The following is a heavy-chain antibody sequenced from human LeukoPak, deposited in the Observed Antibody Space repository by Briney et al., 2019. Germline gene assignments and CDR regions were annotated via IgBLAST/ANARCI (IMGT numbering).Heavy chain of an antibody. CDR3: ARAALWFGELLDGVDV. CDR2: NNPNSGGT. Sequence: GASVKVSCKAFGYTFTGYYIHWVGQAPGQGLEWMGRNNPNSGGTNYAQKFQGRVTMTRDTSISTAYMELSRLRSDETAVYYCARAALWFGELLDGVDVWGQGTTVTVSS. CDR1: GYTFTGYY. J-gene: IGHJ6*02. D-gene: IGHD3-10*01. V-gene: IGHV1-2*06.